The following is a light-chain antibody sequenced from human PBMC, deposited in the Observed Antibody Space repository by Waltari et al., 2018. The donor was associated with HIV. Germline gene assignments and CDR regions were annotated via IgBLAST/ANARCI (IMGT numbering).Light chain of an antibody. CDR1: TSDVGGYNY. CDR2: EVS. CDR3: SSYAGNNILV. J-gene: IGLJ2*01. Sequence: QSALTQPPSATGSPGQSVTISCTGTTSDVGGYNYVSWYQHHPGKAPKLLIYEVSKRPSGVPDRFCGSTSGNTASLTVSGLQADDEADYYCSSYAGNNILVFGGGTKLTVL. V-gene: IGLV2-8*01.